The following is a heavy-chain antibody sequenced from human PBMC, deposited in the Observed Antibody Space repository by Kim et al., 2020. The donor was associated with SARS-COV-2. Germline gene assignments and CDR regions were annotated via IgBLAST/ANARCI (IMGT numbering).Heavy chain of an antibody. CDR1: GGSFSGYY. CDR2: INHSGST. J-gene: IGHJ4*02. D-gene: IGHD2-15*01. CDR3: ARGRLLLRKVQVDY. Sequence: SETLSLTCAVYGGSFSGYYWSWIRQPPGKGLEWIGEINHSGSTNYNPSLKSRVTISVDTSKNQFSLKLSSVTAADTAVYYCARGRLLLRKVQVDYWGQGTLVTVSS. V-gene: IGHV4-34*01.